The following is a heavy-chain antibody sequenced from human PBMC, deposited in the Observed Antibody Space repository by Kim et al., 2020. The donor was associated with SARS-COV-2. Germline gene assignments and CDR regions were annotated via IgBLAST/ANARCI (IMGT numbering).Heavy chain of an antibody. CDR1: GFPVNNHA. Sequence: GSLRLSCAASGFPVNNHAMSWVRQAPGKGLEWVSTIIGSGERTGVRIFYADSVGGRFTISMDSSKDTVFLQMNSLRADDTAVYYCSRRGANWGFHDYWGQGTLVTISS. J-gene: IGHJ4*02. V-gene: IGHV3-23*01. CDR2: IIGSGERTGVRI. CDR3: SRRGANWGFHDY. D-gene: IGHD3-16*01.